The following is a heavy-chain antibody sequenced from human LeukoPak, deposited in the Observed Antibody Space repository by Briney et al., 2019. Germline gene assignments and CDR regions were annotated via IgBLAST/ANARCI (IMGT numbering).Heavy chain of an antibody. Sequence: PGGSPRLSCAASGFSFNDAWMSWVRQAPGKGLEWVGRIKRKTDGGTTDYAAPVKGRFTISRDDSKTSLYLQMNNLKTEDIAVYYCTTDARRVVVPKWGQGTLVTVSS. D-gene: IGHD2-15*01. CDR1: GFSFNDAW. V-gene: IGHV3-15*01. CDR3: TTDARRVVVPK. CDR2: IKRKTDGGTT. J-gene: IGHJ4*02.